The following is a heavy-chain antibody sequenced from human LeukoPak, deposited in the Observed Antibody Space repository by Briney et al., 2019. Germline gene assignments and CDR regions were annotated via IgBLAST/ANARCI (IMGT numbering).Heavy chain of an antibody. CDR1: VGPISISSYY. CDR3: ARVVPAATHFDY. Sequence: AVTLTLTCTVSVGPISISSYYWRWIRQPPGKGLDWYGSSYYNESTYYNPSLKSRLPICVDQSKNQFSLKLSSVTAADTAVYYCARVVPAATHFDYWGQGTLVTVSS. J-gene: IGHJ4*02. D-gene: IGHD2-2*01. V-gene: IGHV4-39*01. CDR2: SYYNEST.